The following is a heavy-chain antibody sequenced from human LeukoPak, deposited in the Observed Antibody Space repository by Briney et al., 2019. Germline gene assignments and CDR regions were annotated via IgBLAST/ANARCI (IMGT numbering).Heavy chain of an antibody. D-gene: IGHD2-21*01. V-gene: IGHV3-23*01. Sequence: GGSVSLLCAASGFTLSSYPVSCVRQAPGKALECVSAISYSGNTYHADSVKGRFTISRDSSKNTLFLQMNRLRPEDAAVYYCAKAPVTTCRGAYCYPFDYWGQGTLVTVSS. CDR3: AKAPVTTCRGAYCYPFDY. CDR1: GFTLSSYP. CDR2: ISYSGNT. J-gene: IGHJ4*02.